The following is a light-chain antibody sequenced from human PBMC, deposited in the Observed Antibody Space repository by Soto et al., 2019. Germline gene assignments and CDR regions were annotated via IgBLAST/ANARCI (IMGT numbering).Light chain of an antibody. CDR3: HQTYITPWM. Sequence: DIQMTQSPSSLSASVGDRVTIPRRASDSTSTYINCYQQMPGNAPKLPIYAASSLESGVPSRFTGSGSGTDVTITISSLQPEDFATYFCHQTYITPWMFGQGTKV. V-gene: IGKV1-39*01. CDR2: AAS. J-gene: IGKJ1*01. CDR1: DSTSTY.